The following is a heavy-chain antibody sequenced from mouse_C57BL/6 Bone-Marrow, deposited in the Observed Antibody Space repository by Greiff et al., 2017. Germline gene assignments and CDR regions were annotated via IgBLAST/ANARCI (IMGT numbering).Heavy chain of an antibody. CDR1: GYSITSGYY. CDR2: ISYDGSN. CDR3: ARDKDGY. Sequence: DVKLVESGPGLVKPSQSLSLTCSVTGYSITSGYYWNWIRQFPGNKLEWMGYISYDGSNNYNPSLKNRISITRDTSKNQFFLKLNSVTTEDTATYYCARDKDGYWGQGTTLTVSS. V-gene: IGHV3-6*01. D-gene: IGHD2-3*01. J-gene: IGHJ2*01.